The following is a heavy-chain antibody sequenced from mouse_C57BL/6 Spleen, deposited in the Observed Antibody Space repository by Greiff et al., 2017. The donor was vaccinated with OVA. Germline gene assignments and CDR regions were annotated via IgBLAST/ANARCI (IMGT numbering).Heavy chain of an antibody. V-gene: IGHV1-85*01. CDR2: IYPRDGST. Sequence: VKLVESGPELVKPGASVKLSCKASGYTFTSYDINWVKQRPGQGLEWIGRIYPRDGSTKYNEKFKGKATLTVDTSSSTAYMELHSLTSEDSAVYFCARDCDNYVGFGYWGQGTTLTVSS. D-gene: IGHD2-1*01. J-gene: IGHJ2*01. CDR1: GYTFTSYD. CDR3: ARDCDNYVGFGY.